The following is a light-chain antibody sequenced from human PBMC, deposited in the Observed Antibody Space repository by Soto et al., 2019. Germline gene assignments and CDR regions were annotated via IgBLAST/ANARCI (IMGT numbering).Light chain of an antibody. J-gene: IGKJ1*01. V-gene: IGKV1-39*01. CDR1: QSISNH. CDR3: QQSYSSPPK. Sequence: DIQMTQCPSSLCACVEERVIITCGGSQSISNHLNWYQQKPGKAPKLLIFAASSLQSGVPSRFSGSRSGPAFTLTISSLQPEDFATYYCQQSYSSPPKFGQGTKVDIK. CDR2: AAS.